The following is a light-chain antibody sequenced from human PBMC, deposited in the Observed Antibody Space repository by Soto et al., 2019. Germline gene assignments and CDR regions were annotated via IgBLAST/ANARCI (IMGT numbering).Light chain of an antibody. Sequence: EIVLTQSPGTLSLSPGERATLSCRASQSVSSSYLAWYQQKPGQAPRLLIYGASSRATSIPDRFSGSGSGADFTRTISRLEPEDFAVYYCQQYGSSPCTFSQGTKVEIK. V-gene: IGKV3-20*01. CDR1: QSVSSSY. CDR3: QQYGSSPCT. J-gene: IGKJ1*01. CDR2: GAS.